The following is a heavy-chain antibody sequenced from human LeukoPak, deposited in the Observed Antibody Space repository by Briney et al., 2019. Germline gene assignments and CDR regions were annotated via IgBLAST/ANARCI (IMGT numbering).Heavy chain of an antibody. J-gene: IGHJ5*02. V-gene: IGHV3-21*03. CDR3: ARGGYCSSTSCEFWCDP. D-gene: IGHD2-2*01. Sequence: PGGSLRLSCAASGFTFSSYSMNWVRQAPGKGLEWVSSISSSSSYIYYADSVKGRFTISRDNAKNSLYLQNNSMRAEDTAMYYRARGGYCSSTSCEFWCDPWGQGTLVTVSS. CDR1: GFTFSSYS. CDR2: ISSSSSYI.